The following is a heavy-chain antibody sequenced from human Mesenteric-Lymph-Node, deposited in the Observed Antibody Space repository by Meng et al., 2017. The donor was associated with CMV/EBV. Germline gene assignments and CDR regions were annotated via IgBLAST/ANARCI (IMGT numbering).Heavy chain of an antibody. CDR2: IYYSGSA. V-gene: IGHV4-39*01. J-gene: IGHJ4*02. D-gene: IGHD3-9*01. Sequence: TSYWGCVRQPPGKGLEWIGTIYYSGSAKYNSSLKSRVTISVDTSKNQFSLRLRSVTAADTAVYYCARHVYDILTGRYYLPQHIDHWGQGALVTVSS. CDR1: TSY. CDR3: ARHVYDILTGRYYLPQHIDH.